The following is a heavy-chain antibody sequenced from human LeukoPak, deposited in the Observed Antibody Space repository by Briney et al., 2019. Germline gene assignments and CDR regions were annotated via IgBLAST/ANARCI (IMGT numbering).Heavy chain of an antibody. CDR2: ISSSSSYI. CDR1: GFTFSSYS. CDR3: ARGHMSRNYYYYMDV. J-gene: IGHJ6*03. Sequence: PGGSLRLSCAASGFTFSSYSMNWVRQAPGKGLEWVSSISSSSSYIYYADSVKGRFTISRDNSKNTLYLQMNSLRPEDTAIYYCARGHMSRNYYYYMDVWGKGTTVTVSS. V-gene: IGHV3-21*01.